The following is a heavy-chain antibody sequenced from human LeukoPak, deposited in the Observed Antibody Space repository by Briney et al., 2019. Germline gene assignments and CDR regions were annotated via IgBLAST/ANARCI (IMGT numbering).Heavy chain of an antibody. D-gene: IGHD6-13*01. Sequence: PSETLSLTCAVSGYSISSGYYWRWIRQPPGKGLEWIGSIYHSGSTYYNPSLKSRVTISVDTSKNQFSLKLSSVTAADTAVYYCARQSATAAYDYWGQGTLVTVSS. CDR1: GYSISSGYY. CDR3: ARQSATAAYDY. V-gene: IGHV4-38-2*01. J-gene: IGHJ4*02. CDR2: IYHSGST.